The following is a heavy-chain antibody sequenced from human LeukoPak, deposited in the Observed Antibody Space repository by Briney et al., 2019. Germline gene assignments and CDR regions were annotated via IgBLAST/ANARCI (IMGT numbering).Heavy chain of an antibody. CDR3: ARDSSGWSHFDY. CDR1: GGTFSSYA. J-gene: IGHJ4*02. CDR2: IIPIFGTA. Sequence: SEKVSCKASGGTFSSYAISWVRQAPGQGLEWMGGIIPIFGTANYAQKFQGRVTITADESTSTAYMELSSLRSEDTAVYYCARDSSGWSHFDYWGQGTLVTVSS. V-gene: IGHV1-69*01. D-gene: IGHD6-19*01.